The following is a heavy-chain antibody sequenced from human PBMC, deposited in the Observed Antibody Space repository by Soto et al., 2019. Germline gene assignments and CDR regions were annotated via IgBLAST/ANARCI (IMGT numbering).Heavy chain of an antibody. V-gene: IGHV4-59*01. Sequence: PTETLSLTCSVSRGSISSYYSSWVRQPPGKGLEWIGFIHRTGSTKYNPSLESRVTISVDTSQNQLSLRLSSVTAADTAVYYCARESAGSGKNNWFDPWGQGSLVTVSA. J-gene: IGHJ5*02. D-gene: IGHD3-10*01. CDR1: RGSISSYY. CDR2: IHRTGST. CDR3: ARESAGSGKNNWFDP.